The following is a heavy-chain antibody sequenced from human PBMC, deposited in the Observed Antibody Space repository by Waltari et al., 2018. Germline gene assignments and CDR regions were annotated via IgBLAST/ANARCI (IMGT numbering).Heavy chain of an antibody. J-gene: IGHJ4*02. CDR2: IYTSENT. V-gene: IGHV4-4*07. CDR1: GGSISNYF. CDR3: ARENRGRSYSHFDY. Sequence: QVQLQESGPGLVKPSETLSLTCTVSGGSISNYFWSWIRQPAGKGLEWIWRIYTSENTNYNPSLKSRVTMSVDTSKNQFSLKLNSVTAADTAVYYCARENRGRSYSHFDYWGQGTLVTVSS. D-gene: IGHD1-26*01.